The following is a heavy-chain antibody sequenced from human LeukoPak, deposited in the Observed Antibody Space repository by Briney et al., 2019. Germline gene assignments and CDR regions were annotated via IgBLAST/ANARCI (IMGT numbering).Heavy chain of an antibody. CDR2: TRFDDSYK. Sequence: GGSLRLSCAASGFSFSSSGMHWVRQAPGKGPEWVAFTRFDDSYKAYGDSVKGRFTISRDNTKNTLYLQMDSLRSDDTAVYYCAKSSAGITWFDPWGQGTLVTVSS. CDR1: GFSFSSSG. CDR3: AKSSAGITWFDP. V-gene: IGHV3-30*02. J-gene: IGHJ5*02. D-gene: IGHD1-1*01.